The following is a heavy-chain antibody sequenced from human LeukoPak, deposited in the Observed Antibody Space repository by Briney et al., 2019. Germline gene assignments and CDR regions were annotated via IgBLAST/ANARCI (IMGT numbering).Heavy chain of an antibody. CDR2: IYSGGAT. J-gene: IGHJ3*02. CDR3: VSQKWLYAFDI. D-gene: IGHD5-12*01. V-gene: IGHV3-53*01. CDR1: GLTVNSNY. Sequence: GGSLRLSCVASGLTVNSNYMSWVRQAPGKGLEWVSAIYSGGATYYADSVKGRFTVSRDDSKNTLHLQMYRLRAEDTAMYYCVSQKWLYAFDIWGQGTMVTVSS.